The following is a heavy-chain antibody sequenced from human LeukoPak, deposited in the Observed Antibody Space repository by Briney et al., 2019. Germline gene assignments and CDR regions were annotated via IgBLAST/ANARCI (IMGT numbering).Heavy chain of an antibody. CDR2: IYSGGNT. CDR1: GFTLSSNY. V-gene: IGHV3-66*01. Sequence: PGGSLRLSCAVSGFTLSSNYMSWVRQAPGKGLEWVSVIYSGGNTYYADSVKGRFTISRDNSKNTLYLQMNSLRAEDTVVYYCARDRGCSYGLFDYWGQGTLVTVSS. CDR3: ARDRGCSYGLFDY. J-gene: IGHJ4*02. D-gene: IGHD5-18*01.